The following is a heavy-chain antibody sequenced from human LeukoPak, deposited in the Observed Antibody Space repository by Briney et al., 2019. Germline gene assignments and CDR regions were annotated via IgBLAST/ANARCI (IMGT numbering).Heavy chain of an antibody. D-gene: IGHD5-12*01. CDR3: AKDAGGGYDSFDY. CDR1: GFTFSSHA. CDR2: ISGSGSST. J-gene: IGHJ4*02. Sequence: GGSLRLSCAASGFTFSSHAMSWVRQAPGKGLEWVSAISGSGSSTYYADSVKGRSTISRDNSKNTVYLQMNSLRAEDTAVYYCAKDAGGGYDSFDYWGQGTLVTVSS. V-gene: IGHV3-23*01.